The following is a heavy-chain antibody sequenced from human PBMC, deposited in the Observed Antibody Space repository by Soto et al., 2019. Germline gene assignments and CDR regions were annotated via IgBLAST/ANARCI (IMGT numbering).Heavy chain of an antibody. D-gene: IGHD6-13*01. CDR2: ISYDGSNK. CDR3: AKDRGDSSPDY. V-gene: IGHV3-30*18. Sequence: QVQLVESGGGVVQPGMSLRLSCAASGFTFSSYGMHWVRQAPGKGLEWVAVISYDGSNKYYADSVKGRFTISRDNSKNTRYLHMNSLRAEDTAVYYCAKDRGDSSPDYWGQGTLVTVSS. CDR1: GFTFSSYG. J-gene: IGHJ4*02.